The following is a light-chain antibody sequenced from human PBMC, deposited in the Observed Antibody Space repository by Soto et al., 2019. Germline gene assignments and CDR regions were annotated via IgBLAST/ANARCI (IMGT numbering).Light chain of an antibody. CDR3: QQDSTLPLT. V-gene: IGKV3-20*01. Sequence: ENALTQSPGTLALSPGDRATLSCRASQSVTNMFFAWYQQLPGQPTRLLLHVISSKATVIPDRFIGSGSETDVYLTISRLEPGGIVVYYFQQDSTLPLTLGHGTKL. J-gene: IGKJ2*01. CDR1: QSVTNMF. CDR2: VIS.